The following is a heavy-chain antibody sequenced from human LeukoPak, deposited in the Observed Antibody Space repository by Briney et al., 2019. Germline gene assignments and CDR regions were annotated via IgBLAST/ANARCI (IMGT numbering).Heavy chain of an antibody. V-gene: IGHV4-39*07. CDR2: IYYSGST. D-gene: IGHD2-15*01. CDR3: ARDPHIVVVVAATPSGWFDP. CDR1: GGSISSSSYY. Sequence: SETLSLTCTVSGGSISSSSYYWGWIRQPPGKGLEWIGSIYYSGSTYYNPSLKSRVTISVDTSKNQFSLKLSSVTAADTAVYYCARDPHIVVVVAATPSGWFDPWGQGTLVTVSS. J-gene: IGHJ5*02.